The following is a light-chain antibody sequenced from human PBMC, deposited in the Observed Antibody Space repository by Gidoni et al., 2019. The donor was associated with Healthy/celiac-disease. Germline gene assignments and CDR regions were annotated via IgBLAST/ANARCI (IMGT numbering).Light chain of an antibody. CDR1: QSVSSN. CDR2: GAS. V-gene: IGKV3-15*01. Sequence: VMTQSPATLSVSPGERATLSCRASQSVSSNLAWYQQKPGQAPRLLIYGASTRATGIPARFSGSGSGTEFTLTISSLQSEDFAVYYCQQYNNWPYSFGQGTKVEIK. CDR3: QQYNNWPYS. J-gene: IGKJ2*03.